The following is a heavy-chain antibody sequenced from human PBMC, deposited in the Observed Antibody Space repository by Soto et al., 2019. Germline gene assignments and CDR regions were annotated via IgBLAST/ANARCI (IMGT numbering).Heavy chain of an antibody. D-gene: IGHD3-22*01. CDR3: EAPPTDYYYSSGHSDYAN. V-gene: IGHV3-48*02. CDR1: GFTFRSYS. J-gene: IGHJ4*02. Sequence: EVQLVESGGGLVQPGGSLRLSCAASGFTFRSYSMNWVRQAPGKGLECISYITSSSSTIYYAGSVKGRFPISRDNARNSLYLQMKSLRDEDTAVYYCEAPPTDYYYSSGHSDYANWGQGPLVTVSS. CDR2: ITSSSSTI.